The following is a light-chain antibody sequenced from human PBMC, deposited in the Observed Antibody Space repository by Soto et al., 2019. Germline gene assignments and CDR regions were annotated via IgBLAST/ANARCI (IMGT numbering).Light chain of an antibody. CDR2: GAS. CDR1: QSVSSTY. J-gene: IGKJ5*01. CDR3: QQYGSLPIT. Sequence: EVVMTQSPATLSLSPEERATLSCRASQSVSSTYLAWYQQKPGQAPRLLIYGASSRVTGIPDRFSGSGSGTDFTLTISRVEPEDFAVYYCQQYGSLPITFGQGTRLEIK. V-gene: IGKV3-20*01.